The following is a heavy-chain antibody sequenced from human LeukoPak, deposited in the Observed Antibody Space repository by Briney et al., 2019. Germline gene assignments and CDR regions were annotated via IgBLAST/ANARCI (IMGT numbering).Heavy chain of an antibody. D-gene: IGHD5-12*01. CDR3: ARRYSGYEYFEY. CDR2: IYPGDSDT. CDR1: GYSFTSYW. V-gene: IGHV5-51*01. J-gene: IGHJ4*02. Sequence: GEALKISCKGSGYSFTSYWIGWVRQMPGKGLEWKGIIYPGDSDTRYSPSFQGQVTISADKSINTAYLHRSSMKASDTAMYYCARRYSGYEYFEYWGQGTLVTVSS.